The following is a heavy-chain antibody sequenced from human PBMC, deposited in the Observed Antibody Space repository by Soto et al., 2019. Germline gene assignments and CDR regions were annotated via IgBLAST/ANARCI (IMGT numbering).Heavy chain of an antibody. D-gene: IGHD2-2*02. J-gene: IGHJ6*03. CDR1: GFTFSSYG. V-gene: IGHV3-30*18. CDR3: AKDSQHCSSTSCYIEYYYYMEV. Sequence: PGGSLRLSCAASGFTFSSYGMHWVRQAPGKGLEWVAVISYDGSNKYYADSVQGRFTISRDNSKNTLYLQMNSLRAEDTAVYYCAKDSQHCSSTSCYIEYYYYMEVWGKGTTVTV. CDR2: ISYDGSNK.